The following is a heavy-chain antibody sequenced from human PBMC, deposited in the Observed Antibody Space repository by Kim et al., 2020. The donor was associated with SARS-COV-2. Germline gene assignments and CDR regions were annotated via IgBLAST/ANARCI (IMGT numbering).Heavy chain of an antibody. V-gene: IGHV3-23*02. Sequence: GDSVKGRFSISRDNSRNTLYLQMNNLRVEDTALYYCAKGRLSASVFTFDYWGQGALVTVSS. D-gene: IGHD2-8*01. J-gene: IGHJ4*02. CDR3: AKGRLSASVFTFDY.